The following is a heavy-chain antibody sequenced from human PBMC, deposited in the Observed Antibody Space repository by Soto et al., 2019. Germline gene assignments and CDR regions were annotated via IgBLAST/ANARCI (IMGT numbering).Heavy chain of an antibody. CDR1: GFTFSNYA. CDR3: AKDKGSGYYAQYYYGMDV. V-gene: IGHV3-23*01. Sequence: GGSLRLSCAASGFTFSNYAMSWVRQAPGKGLEWVSTISGNGGSTYYANSVKGRFTISRDNSKNTLYLQMNSLRAEDTAVYYCAKDKGSGYYAQYYYGMDVWGPGTTVTVSS. J-gene: IGHJ6*02. CDR2: ISGNGGST. D-gene: IGHD3-22*01.